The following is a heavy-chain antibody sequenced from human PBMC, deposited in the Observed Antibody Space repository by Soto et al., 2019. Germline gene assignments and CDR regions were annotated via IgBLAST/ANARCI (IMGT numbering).Heavy chain of an antibody. V-gene: IGHV3-30*18. CDR2: ISYDGSNK. Sequence: QVQLVESGGGVVQPARSLRLSCAASGFTFSSYGMHWVRQAPGKGLEWVAVISYDGSNKYYPDSVKGRFTISRDNSKNTLYLQMNSVSADDTAVYYWAKVALKTRHGYHTGRYAFDIYGQGTMFTVSS. J-gene: IGHJ3*02. CDR1: GFTFSSYG. CDR3: AKVALKTRHGYHTGRYAFDI. D-gene: IGHD5-12*01.